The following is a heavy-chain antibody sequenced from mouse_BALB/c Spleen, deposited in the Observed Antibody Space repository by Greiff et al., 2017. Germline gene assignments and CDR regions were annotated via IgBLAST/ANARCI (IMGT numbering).Heavy chain of an antibody. CDR2: IWAGGST. D-gene: IGHD1-1*01. CDR3: AGAGSTTGDWYFDV. CDR1: GFSLTSYG. J-gene: IGHJ1*01. Sequence: QVQLKESGPGLVAPSQTLSITCTVSGFSLTSYGVHWVRQPPGKGLEWLGVIWAGGSTNYNSALMSRMSISKDNSKSQVFLQMNSLQTDDTAMYYCAGAGSTTGDWYFDVWGAGTTVTVSS. V-gene: IGHV2-9*02.